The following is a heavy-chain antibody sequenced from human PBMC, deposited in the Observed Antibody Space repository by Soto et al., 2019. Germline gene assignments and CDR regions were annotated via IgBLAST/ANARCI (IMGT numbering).Heavy chain of an antibody. D-gene: IGHD3-3*01. CDR1: GLIFSDYS. CDR2: ISGSSSDT. Sequence: QVQLVESGGGLVEPGGSLRLSCAASGLIFSDYSMSWIRQAPGKGLESLSYISGSSSDTNYADSVKGRFTISRDNAKNSLYLQMNNLRVEDTAVYYCATGPRRLSDWGQGTLVIVSS. CDR3: ATGPRRLSD. J-gene: IGHJ4*02. V-gene: IGHV3-11*05.